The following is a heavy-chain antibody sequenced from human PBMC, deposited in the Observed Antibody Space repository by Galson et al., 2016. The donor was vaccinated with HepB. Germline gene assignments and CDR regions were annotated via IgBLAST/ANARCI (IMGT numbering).Heavy chain of an antibody. J-gene: IGHJ5*02. Sequence: SVKVSCKASGYIFTSYGLSWVRQAPGQGLEWMGWISGYDGETNYARKFRGRLTLTTDTSTNTAYMELRSLRSDDTAVYYCVRDIENCDGIGCYEDCFDPWGQGTLVTVPS. V-gene: IGHV1-18*01. CDR1: GYIFTSYG. CDR2: ISGYDGET. CDR3: VRDIENCDGIGCYEDCFDP. D-gene: IGHD2-2*01.